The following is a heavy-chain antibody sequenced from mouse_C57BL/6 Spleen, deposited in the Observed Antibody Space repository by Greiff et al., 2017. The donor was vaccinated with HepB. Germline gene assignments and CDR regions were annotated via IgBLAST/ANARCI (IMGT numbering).Heavy chain of an antibody. J-gene: IGHJ2*01. Sequence: EVQGVESGGGLVQPGGSMKLSCVASGFTFSNYWMNWVRQSPEKGLEWVAQIRLKSDNYATHYAESVKGRFTISRDDSKSSVYLQMNNLRAEDTGIYYCTKGDWDYFDYWGQGTTLTVSS. V-gene: IGHV6-3*01. D-gene: IGHD4-1*01. CDR3: TKGDWDYFDY. CDR1: GFTFSNYW. CDR2: IRLKSDNYAT.